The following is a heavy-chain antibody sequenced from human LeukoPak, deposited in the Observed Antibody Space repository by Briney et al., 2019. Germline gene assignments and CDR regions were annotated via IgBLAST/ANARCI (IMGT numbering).Heavy chain of an antibody. CDR3: AKDRVGYGDYVNYFDY. V-gene: IGHV3-30*18. J-gene: IGHJ4*02. CDR2: ISYDGSNK. D-gene: IGHD4-17*01. CDR1: GFTFSSYG. Sequence: GGSLTLSCAASGFTFSSYGMHWVRQAPGKGLEWVAVISYDGSNKYYADSVKGRFTIPRDNSKNTLYLQMNSLRAEDTAVYDCAKDRVGYGDYVNYFDYWGQGTLVTVSS.